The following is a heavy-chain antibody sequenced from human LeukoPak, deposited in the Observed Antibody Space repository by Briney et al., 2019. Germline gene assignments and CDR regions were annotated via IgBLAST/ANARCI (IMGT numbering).Heavy chain of an antibody. J-gene: IGHJ4*02. CDR2: ISGSGGST. Sequence: GGSLRLSCAASGFTFSSYAMSWVRQAPGKGLEWVSAISGSGGSTYYADSVKGRFTISRDNSKNTLYLQMHSLRAEDTAVYYCAKDTGPQWLVRGNYFDYWGQGTLVTVSS. CDR1: GFTFSSYA. CDR3: AKDTGPQWLVRGNYFDY. V-gene: IGHV3-23*01. D-gene: IGHD6-19*01.